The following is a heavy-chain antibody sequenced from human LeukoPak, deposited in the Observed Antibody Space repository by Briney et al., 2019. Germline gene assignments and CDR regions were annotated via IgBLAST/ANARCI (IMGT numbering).Heavy chain of an antibody. CDR1: GFTFSSYG. Sequence: GGSLRLSCAASGFTFSSYGMHWVRQAPGKGLEWVAFIRYDGSNKYYADSVKGRFTISRDNSKNTLYLQMNSLRAEDTAVYYCAKHGGIVVVPAAMGGYWGQGTLVTVSS. CDR3: AKHGGIVVVPAAMGGY. V-gene: IGHV3-30*02. D-gene: IGHD2-2*01. CDR2: IRYDGSNK. J-gene: IGHJ4*02.